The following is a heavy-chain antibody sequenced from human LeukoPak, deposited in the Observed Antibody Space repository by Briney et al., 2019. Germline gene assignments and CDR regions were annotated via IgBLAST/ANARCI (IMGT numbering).Heavy chain of an antibody. Sequence: PGGSLRLSCGASGLTFHIFDMSWVRQAPGKGLEWVSGISGSGEGTFYGDSVKGRSTISRDNSENTLYLQMNSLRVEDTAIYYCATYSGSYWGQGTLVIVSS. CDR3: ATYSGSY. D-gene: IGHD1-26*01. J-gene: IGHJ4*02. CDR1: GLTFHIFD. CDR2: ISGSGEGT. V-gene: IGHV3-23*01.